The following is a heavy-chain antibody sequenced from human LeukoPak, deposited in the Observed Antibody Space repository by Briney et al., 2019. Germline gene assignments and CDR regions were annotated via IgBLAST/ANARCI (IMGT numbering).Heavy chain of an antibody. CDR3: AKAPVTSCRGAFCYPLDS. V-gene: IGHV3-23*01. CDR2: ISSSDDGT. Sequence: PGGSLRLSCAASGFTFSSYWMHWVRQAPGKGLEWVSAISSSDDGTYHAGSVRGWFTISRDSSKNTLYLQMDNLRTEDAAIYYCAKAPVTSCRGAFCYPLDSWGQGTLVTVSS. J-gene: IGHJ4*02. CDR1: GFTFSSYW. D-gene: IGHD2-15*01.